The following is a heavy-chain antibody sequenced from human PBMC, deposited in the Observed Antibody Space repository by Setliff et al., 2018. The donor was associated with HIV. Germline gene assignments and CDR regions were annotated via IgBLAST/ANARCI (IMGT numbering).Heavy chain of an antibody. CDR2: INWRGDDT. CDR3: AREHDRSGGAFDI. J-gene: IGHJ3*02. D-gene: IGHD3-22*01. Sequence: GESLKISCAASGFTFDDHGMTWVRQAPGKGLEWVSGINWRGDDTAYVGSVRGRFTISRDNAKKSLYLQMNSLRAEDTALYYCAREHDRSGGAFDIWGQGTMVTVS. CDR1: GFTFDDHG. V-gene: IGHV3-20*04.